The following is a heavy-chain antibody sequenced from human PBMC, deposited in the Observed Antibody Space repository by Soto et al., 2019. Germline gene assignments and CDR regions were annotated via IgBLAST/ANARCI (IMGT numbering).Heavy chain of an antibody. V-gene: IGHV3-7*05. J-gene: IGHJ4*02. CDR1: GFTFSSYW. Sequence: GGSLRLSCAASGFTFSSYWMSWVRQAPGKGLEWVANIKQDGSEKYYVDSVKGRFTISRDNAKNSLYLQMNSLRAEDTAVYYCARAEWRLELRWEGISASDYWGQGTLVTVSS. CDR3: ARAEWRLELRWEGISASDY. D-gene: IGHD1-7*01. CDR2: IKQDGSEK.